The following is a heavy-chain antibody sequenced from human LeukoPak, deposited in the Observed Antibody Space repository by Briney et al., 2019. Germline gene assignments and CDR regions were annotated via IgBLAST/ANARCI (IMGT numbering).Heavy chain of an antibody. CDR1: GYTFTGYY. J-gene: IGHJ4*02. D-gene: IGHD2-15*01. V-gene: IGHV1-2*02. Sequence: GASVKVSCKASGYTFTGYYMHWVRQAPGQGLEWMGWMNPNSGGTNYAQKFQGRVTMTRDTSISTAYMELSRLRSDDTAAYYCAIAGYCSGGSCYGGMNYWGQGTLVTVSS. CDR3: AIAGYCSGGSCYGGMNY. CDR2: MNPNSGGT.